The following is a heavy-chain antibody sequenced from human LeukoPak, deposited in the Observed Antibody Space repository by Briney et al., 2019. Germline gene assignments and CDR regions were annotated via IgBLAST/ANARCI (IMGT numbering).Heavy chain of an antibody. J-gene: IGHJ3*02. D-gene: IGHD4-17*01. Sequence: GGSLRLSCVASGFYFGGHAMHWLRQAPGKGLEWVAYITYGSDTIFYADSVKGRFTVSRDNAKNSLYLQMNSLRAEDTAVYYCARTVTTGAFDIWGQGTMVTVSS. CDR3: ARTVTTGAFDI. V-gene: IGHV3-48*04. CDR2: ITYGSDTI. CDR1: GFYFGGHA.